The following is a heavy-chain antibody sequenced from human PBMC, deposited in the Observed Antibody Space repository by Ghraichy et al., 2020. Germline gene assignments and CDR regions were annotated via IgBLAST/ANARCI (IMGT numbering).Heavy chain of an antibody. V-gene: IGHV3-13*05. CDR3: ASGRYCSGGNCYYATGGFDY. Sequence: GGSLRLSCAASGFTISTYDMHWVRQTTGKHLEWVSGIGTAGTTGDPYYPGSLKGRFTISRDNAKNSLYLQMNNLGAGDTAVYYCASGRYCSGGNCYYATGGFDYWVQGPLVTLCS. CDR1: GFTISTYD. CDR2: IGTAGTTGDP. D-gene: IGHD2-15*01. J-gene: IGHJ4*02.